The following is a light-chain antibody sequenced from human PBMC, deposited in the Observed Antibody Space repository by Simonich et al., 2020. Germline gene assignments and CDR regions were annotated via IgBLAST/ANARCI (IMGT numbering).Light chain of an antibody. J-gene: IGLJ3*02. V-gene: IGLV2-14*01. CDR1: SWDFGFLNC. CDR3: SSYTSSSTLV. Sequence: ETSWDFGFLNCTARYKQQPDKSPTVMIYDLRKRPSGVSTRVSVTESCNTASLTISGLQAEDEADYYCSSYTSSSTLVFGGGTKLTVL. CDR2: DLR.